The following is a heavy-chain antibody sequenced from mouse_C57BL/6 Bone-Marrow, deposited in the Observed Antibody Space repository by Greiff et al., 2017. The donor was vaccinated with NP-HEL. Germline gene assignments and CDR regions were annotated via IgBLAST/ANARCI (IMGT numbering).Heavy chain of an antibody. CDR1: GYTFTSYG. Sequence: QVQLQQSGAELARPGASVKLSCKASGYTFTSYGISWVKPRTGQGLEWIGEIYPRRGNTYYNEKFKGKATLTADKSSSTAYMELHSLTSEDSAVYCCARSRLRRDYYAMDYWGQGTSVTVSS. D-gene: IGHD2-4*01. CDR2: IYPRRGNT. J-gene: IGHJ4*01. V-gene: IGHV1-81*01. CDR3: ARSRLRRDYYAMDY.